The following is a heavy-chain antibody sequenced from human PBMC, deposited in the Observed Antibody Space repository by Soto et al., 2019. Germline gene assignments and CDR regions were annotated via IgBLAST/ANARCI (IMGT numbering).Heavy chain of an antibody. V-gene: IGHV1-46*01. J-gene: IGHJ4*02. CDR1: GFTFTTYF. D-gene: IGHD6-19*01. Sequence: QVQLVQSGAEVKKPGASVTISCKASGFTFTTYFMHWLRQAPGQGLEWMGVISPGGDVTSYAQKFKGRVTVTMDTSTTTVYMDLSSLGSDDTAVYYCARDWRFSSGLDYWGQGTLVTVSS. CDR2: ISPGGDVT. CDR3: ARDWRFSSGLDY.